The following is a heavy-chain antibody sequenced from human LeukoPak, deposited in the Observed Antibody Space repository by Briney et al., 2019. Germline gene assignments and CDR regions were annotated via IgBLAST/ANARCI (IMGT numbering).Heavy chain of an antibody. CDR3: AREGVWGSYRY. Sequence: SETLSLTCTGSGGSISSYYWSWIRQPAGKGLEWIGRIYTSGSTNYDPSLKSRVTMSVDTSKNQFSLKLSSVTAADTAVYYCAREGVWGSYRYWGQGTLVTVSS. CDR2: IYTSGST. V-gene: IGHV4-4*07. CDR1: GGSISSYY. J-gene: IGHJ4*02. D-gene: IGHD3-16*02.